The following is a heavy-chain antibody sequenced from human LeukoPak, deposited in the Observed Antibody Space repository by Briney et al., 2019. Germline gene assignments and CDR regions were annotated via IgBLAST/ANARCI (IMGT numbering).Heavy chain of an antibody. CDR3: ARGSTAEYWFDP. J-gene: IGHJ5*02. CDR1: GYTFTNYY. V-gene: IGHV1-46*01. Sequence: ASVKVSCKASGYTFTNYYMHWVRQAPGQGLEWMGIINPSDGSTSYAQNFQGRDTMARDTSTSAVYMELSSLRSEDTAVYYCARGSTAEYWFDPWGQGTLVTVSS. CDR2: INPSDGST. D-gene: IGHD1-14*01.